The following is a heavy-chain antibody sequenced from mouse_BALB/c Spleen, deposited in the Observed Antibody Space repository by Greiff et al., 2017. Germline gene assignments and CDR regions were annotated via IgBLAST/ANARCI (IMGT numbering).Heavy chain of an antibody. J-gene: IGHJ4*01. CDR3: ARDSRLTGPYAMDY. D-gene: IGHD4-1*01. V-gene: IGHV2-9*02. CDR2: IWAGGST. CDR1: GFSLTSYG. Sequence: QVQLKESGPGLVAPSQSLSITCTVSGFSLTSYGVHWVRQPPGKGLEWLGVIWAGGSTNYNSALMSRLSISKDNSKSQVFLKMNSLQTDDTAMYYCARDSRLTGPYAMDYWGQGTSVTVSS.